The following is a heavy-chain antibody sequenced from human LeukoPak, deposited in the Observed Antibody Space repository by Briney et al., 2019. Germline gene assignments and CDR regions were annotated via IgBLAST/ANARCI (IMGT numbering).Heavy chain of an antibody. CDR3: ATATGIVGAKVE. D-gene: IGHD1-26*01. CDR1: GFTFSSYA. CDR2: ISYDGSNK. V-gene: IGHV3-30-3*01. Sequence: PGGSLRLSCAASGFTFSSYAMHWVRQAPGKGLEWVAVISYDGSNKYYADSVKGRFTISRDNSKNTLYLQMNSLRAEDTAVYYCATATGIVGAKVEWGQGTLVTVSS. J-gene: IGHJ4*02.